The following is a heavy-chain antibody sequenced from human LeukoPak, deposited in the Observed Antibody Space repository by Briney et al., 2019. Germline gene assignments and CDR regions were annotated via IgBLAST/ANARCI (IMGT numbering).Heavy chain of an antibody. D-gene: IGHD2-2*01. CDR1: GGSISSYY. CDR3: ARGAVCSSTSCYYYYYYYMDV. CDR2: IYYSGST. V-gene: IGHV4-59*01. Sequence: PSETLSLTCTVSGGSISSYYWSWIRQPPGKGLEWIGYIYYSGSTNYNPSLKSRVTISVDTSKNQFSLKLSSVTAADTAVYYCARGAVCSSTSCYYYYYYYMDVWGKGTTVTISS. J-gene: IGHJ6*03.